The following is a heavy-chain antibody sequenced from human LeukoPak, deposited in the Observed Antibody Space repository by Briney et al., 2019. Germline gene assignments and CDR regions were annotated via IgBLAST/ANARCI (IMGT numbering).Heavy chain of an antibody. V-gene: IGHV3-53*01. J-gene: IGHJ6*03. CDR1: GFTVSSNY. CDR3: ARGFGVAYYYYSMDV. D-gene: IGHD3-3*01. CDR2: IYSGGST. Sequence: GGSLRLSCAASGFTVSSNYMSWVRQAPGKGLEWVSVIYSGGSTYYADSVKGRFTISRDNAKSSLSLQMNSLRAEDTGVYYCARGFGVAYYYYSMDVWGKGTTVTISS.